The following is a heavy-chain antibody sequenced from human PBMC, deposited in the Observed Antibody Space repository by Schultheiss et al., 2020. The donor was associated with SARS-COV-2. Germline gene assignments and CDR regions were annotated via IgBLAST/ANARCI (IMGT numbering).Heavy chain of an antibody. CDR1: GGSISSSSYY. CDR3: ARRVGALDY. D-gene: IGHD2-15*01. V-gene: IGHV4-39*01. J-gene: IGHJ4*02. CDR2: IYYSGST. Sequence: GSLRLSCTVSGGSISSSSYYWGWIRQPPGKGLEWIGSIYYSGSTYYNPSLKSRVTISVDTSKNQFSLKLSSVTAADTAVYYCARRVGALDYWGQGTLVTVSS.